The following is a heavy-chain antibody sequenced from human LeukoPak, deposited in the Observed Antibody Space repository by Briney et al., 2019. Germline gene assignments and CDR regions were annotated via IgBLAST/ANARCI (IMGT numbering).Heavy chain of an antibody. CDR3: ARDPSSGGAFDI. CDR1: GGSFSGYY. Sequence: SETLSLTCAVYGGSFSGYYWSWIRQPPGKGLEWIGEINHSGSTNYNPSLKSRVTISVDTSKSQFSLKLSSVTAADTAVYYCARDPSSGGAFDIWGQGTMVTVSS. V-gene: IGHV4-34*01. D-gene: IGHD2-15*01. CDR2: INHSGST. J-gene: IGHJ3*02.